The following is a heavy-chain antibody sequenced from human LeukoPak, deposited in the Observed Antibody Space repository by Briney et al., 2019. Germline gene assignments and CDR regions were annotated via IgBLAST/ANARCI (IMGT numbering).Heavy chain of an antibody. D-gene: IGHD5-24*01. CDR1: GGTFSSYA. Sequence: ASVKVSCKASGGTFSSYAISWVRQAPRQGLEWMGGIIPIFGTANYAQKFQGRVTITADKSTSTAYMELSSLRSEDTAVNYCARGAGDGWYYFDYWGQGTLVTVSS. CDR2: IIPIFGTA. CDR3: ARGAGDGWYYFDY. J-gene: IGHJ4*02. V-gene: IGHV1-69*06.